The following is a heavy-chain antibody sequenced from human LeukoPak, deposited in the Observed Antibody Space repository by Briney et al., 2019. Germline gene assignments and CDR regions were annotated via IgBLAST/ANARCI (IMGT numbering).Heavy chain of an antibody. J-gene: IGHJ6*03. V-gene: IGHV3-23*01. CDR2: INGGGNTT. CDR1: GFAFTTFA. CDR3: TKELHVAVAVADYYYFYMDV. Sequence: PGGSLRLSCAASGFAFTTFAMGWVRQSPGKGLEWLSTINGGGNTTFYADSAKGRFTISRDNSKNTLYLHMDSLRPDDTAIYYCTKELHVAVAVADYYYFYMDVWGRGTAVTVSS. D-gene: IGHD6-19*01.